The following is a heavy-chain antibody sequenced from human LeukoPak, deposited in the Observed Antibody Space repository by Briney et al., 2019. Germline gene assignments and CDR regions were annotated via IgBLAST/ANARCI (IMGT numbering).Heavy chain of an antibody. D-gene: IGHD3-3*01. CDR3: VGRFLEWSDD. CDR1: GFTLSSYE. CDR2: ISSSGATI. Sequence: PAGSLRLSCAAPGFTLSSYEINWVRQAPRRGLEWVSYISSSGATIYYADSVKGRFTICRDNAKNSLYLQMNILSAEDTACYYFVGRFLEWSDDWGQGTLVTVSS. V-gene: IGHV3-48*03. J-gene: IGHJ4*02.